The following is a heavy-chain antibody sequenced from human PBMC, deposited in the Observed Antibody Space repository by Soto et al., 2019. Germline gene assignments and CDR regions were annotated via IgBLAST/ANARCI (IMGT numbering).Heavy chain of an antibody. J-gene: IGHJ4*02. Sequence: SGPTLVNPTETLTLTCSFSGFSLSSGVGVGWVRQPPGKALEWLAVIYWDNDKRSSLSLKSRLTITKDTSRNQVSLTMTNMDPADTARYYCAHIVVAGLGYYFDYWGQ. D-gene: IGHD6-19*01. CDR1: GFSLSSGVG. CDR3: AHIVVAGLGYYFDY. V-gene: IGHV2-5*02. CDR2: IYWDNDK.